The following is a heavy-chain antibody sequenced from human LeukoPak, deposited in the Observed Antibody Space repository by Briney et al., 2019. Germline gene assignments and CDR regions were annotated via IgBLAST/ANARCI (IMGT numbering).Heavy chain of an antibody. CDR1: GFSFSKYA. J-gene: IGHJ4*02. V-gene: IGHV3-30-3*01. CDR3: TRMKVIKGASLDY. Sequence: GGSLRLSCAASGFSFSKYAMHWVRQAPGKGLEWVAVISFDETKKYYADSVKGRFTISRDNSNNTLFLQMNSLKTEDTAVYFCTRMKVIKGASLDYWGQGSLVTVSS. D-gene: IGHD2/OR15-2a*01. CDR2: ISFDETKK.